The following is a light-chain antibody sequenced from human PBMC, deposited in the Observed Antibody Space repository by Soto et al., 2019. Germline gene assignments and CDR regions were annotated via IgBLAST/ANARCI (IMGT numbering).Light chain of an antibody. CDR2: DAS. J-gene: IGKJ1*01. CDR3: QQRSNWPWT. CDR1: QSVSSY. Sequence: DIVLTQSPATLSLSPGERATLSCWASQSVSSYLAWYQHKPGQAPRLLIYDASNRATGIPARFSGSGSGTDFTLTISILEHEYFAVYYCQQRSNWPWTFGQGTKVEIK. V-gene: IGKV3-11*01.